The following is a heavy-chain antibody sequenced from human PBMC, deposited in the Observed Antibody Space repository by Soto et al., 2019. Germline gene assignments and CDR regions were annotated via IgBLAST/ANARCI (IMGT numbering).Heavy chain of an antibody. D-gene: IGHD3-10*01. V-gene: IGHV1-3*01. Sequence: QVQLVQSGAEGKKPGASVKVSCEASGYSFKTYSIHWVRQAPGQRLEWMGSINAGSGDTKYSPHFQGRVTITRDTTATTAYMEMRSLRSEDTAVYYCARNRLLWYEDFDPWGQGTLVIVSS. CDR3: ARNRLLWYEDFDP. CDR1: GYSFKTYS. J-gene: IGHJ5*02. CDR2: INAGSGDT.